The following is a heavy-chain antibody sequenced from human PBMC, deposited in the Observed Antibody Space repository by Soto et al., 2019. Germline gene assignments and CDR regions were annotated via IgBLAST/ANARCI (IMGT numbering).Heavy chain of an antibody. D-gene: IGHD2-21*02. J-gene: IGHJ6*02. CDR1: GYSFTTYL. CDR2: IYPGDSDT. CDR3: ARRAYCGGDCTRNHQCYYAMDV. V-gene: IGHV5-51*01. Sequence: GESLKISCKGSGYSFTTYLIVWVRQMPGKGLEWMGTIYPGDSDTRYSPSFQGQVTISADKSITTAYLQWSSLKASDTAMYYCARRAYCGGDCTRNHQCYYAMDVWGQGTTVTVSS.